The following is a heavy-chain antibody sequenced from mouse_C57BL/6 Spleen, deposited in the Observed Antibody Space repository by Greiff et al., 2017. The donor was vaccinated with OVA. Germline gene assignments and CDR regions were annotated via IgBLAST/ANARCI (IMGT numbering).Heavy chain of an antibody. CDR1: GYTFTDYN. V-gene: IGHV1-22*01. D-gene: IGHD2-1*01. CDR3: AREIYYGNLWYFDV. CDR2: INPNNGGT. Sequence: VQLKESGPELVKPGASVKMSCKASGYTFTDYNMHWVKQSHGKSLEWIGYINPNNGGTSYNQKFKGKATLTVNKSSSTAYMELRSLTSEDSAVYYCAREIYYGNLWYFDVWGTGTTVTVSS. J-gene: IGHJ1*03.